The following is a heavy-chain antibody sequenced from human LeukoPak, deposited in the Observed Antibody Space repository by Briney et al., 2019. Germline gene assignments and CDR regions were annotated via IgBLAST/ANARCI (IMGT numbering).Heavy chain of an antibody. V-gene: IGHV3-23*01. Sequence: GGSLRLSCAASGFTFSSYAMSWVRQAPGKGLEWVSAISGSVGSTYYADSVKGRFTISRDNSKNTLYLQMNSLRAEDTAAYYCARVGATISSPFDYWGQGTLVTVSS. CDR1: GFTFSSYA. D-gene: IGHD1-26*01. J-gene: IGHJ4*02. CDR3: ARVGATISSPFDY. CDR2: ISGSVGST.